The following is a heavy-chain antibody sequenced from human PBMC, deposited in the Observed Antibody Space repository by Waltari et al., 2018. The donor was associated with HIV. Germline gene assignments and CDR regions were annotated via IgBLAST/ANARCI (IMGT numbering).Heavy chain of an antibody. J-gene: IGHJ3*01. V-gene: IGHV1-69*01. CDR2: IIPKFGAT. CDR3: ARGGCSGRTCYSKSFDL. CDR1: GGAFSSYT. Sequence: QVQLVQSGAEMKMPESSVKVSCKASGGAFSSYTIRWVRQAPGQGLEWMGGIIPKFGATNYAQKFQGRVTISADESTSTVYLELTSLRSDDTAVYHCARGGCSGRTCYSKSFDLWGQGTMVTVSS. D-gene: IGHD2-15*01.